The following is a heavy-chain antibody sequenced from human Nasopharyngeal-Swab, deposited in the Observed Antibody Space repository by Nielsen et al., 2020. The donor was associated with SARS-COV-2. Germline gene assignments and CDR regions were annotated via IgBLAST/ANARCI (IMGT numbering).Heavy chain of an antibody. V-gene: IGHV3-21*01. J-gene: IGHJ6*02. CDR1: GFTFSSYA. CDR2: ISSSSSYI. CDR3: AREGGAGIDYYYGMDV. Sequence: GGSLRLSCAASGFTFSSYAMSWVRQAPGKGLEWVSSISSSSSYIYYADSVKGRFTISRDNAKNSLYLQMNSLRAEDTAVYYCAREGGAGIDYYYGMDVWGQGTTVTVSS. D-gene: IGHD6-19*01.